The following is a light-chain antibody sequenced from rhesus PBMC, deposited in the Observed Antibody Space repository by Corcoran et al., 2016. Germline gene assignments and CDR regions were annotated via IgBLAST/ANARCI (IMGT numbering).Light chain of an antibody. V-gene: IGKV3-35*01. CDR2: DAP. Sequence: EIVLTQSPATLALSPGERATLPCRASQSVSSSLAWYQQKPGQAPRLLIYDAPSRATGTPNRFSGSGSGTDFTLTIGSLEPEGVGVYYCQQYRNWPHLTFGGGAKV. CDR1: QSVSSS. J-gene: IGKJ4*01. CDR3: QQYRNWPHLT.